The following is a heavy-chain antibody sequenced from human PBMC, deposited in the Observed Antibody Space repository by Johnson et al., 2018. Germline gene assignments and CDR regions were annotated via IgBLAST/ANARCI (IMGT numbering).Heavy chain of an antibody. CDR2: VSGSGSST. J-gene: IGHJ1*01. Sequence: VQLVESGGGLVQXGGSLRPXCAASGLTFSSYAISWVRQVPGKGLGWISTVSGSGSSTYYAASVKGRFPIARDNSKNTLSLQKSSLRAEDTAVYYCARDASYGDYAEYFQHWGQGTLVTVSS. V-gene: IGHV3-23*04. CDR1: GLTFSSYA. CDR3: ARDASYGDYAEYFQH. D-gene: IGHD4-17*01.